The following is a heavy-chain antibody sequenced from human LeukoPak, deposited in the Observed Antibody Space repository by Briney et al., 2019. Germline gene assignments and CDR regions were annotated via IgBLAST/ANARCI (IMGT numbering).Heavy chain of an antibody. CDR1: GFTFSSYG. Sequence: GGSLRLSCAASGFTFSSYGMSWVRQAPGKGLEWVSAISGSGGSTYYADSVKGRFTISRDNSKNTLYLQMNSLRAEDTAVYYCASNPAGDCSGGSCYSTGRYYYYMDVWGKGTTVTISS. V-gene: IGHV3-23*01. CDR2: ISGSGGST. CDR3: ASNPAGDCSGGSCYSTGRYYYYMDV. J-gene: IGHJ6*03. D-gene: IGHD2-15*01.